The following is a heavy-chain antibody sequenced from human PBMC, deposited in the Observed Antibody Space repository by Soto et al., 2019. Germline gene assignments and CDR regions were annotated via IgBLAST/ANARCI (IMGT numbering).Heavy chain of an antibody. J-gene: IGHJ4*02. V-gene: IGHV1-69*06. CDR1: GGTFSSYA. Sequence: ASVKVSCKASGGTFSSYAISWVRQAPGQGLEWMGGIIPIFGTANYAQKFQGRVTITADKSTSTAYMELSSLRSEDTAVYYCARGYSSGSPTDWGQGTLVTVSS. CDR3: ARGYSSGSPTD. CDR2: IIPIFGTA. D-gene: IGHD6-19*01.